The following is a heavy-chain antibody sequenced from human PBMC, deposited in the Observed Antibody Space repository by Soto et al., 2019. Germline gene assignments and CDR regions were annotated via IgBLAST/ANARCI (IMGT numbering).Heavy chain of an antibody. CDR2: IYYSGST. J-gene: IGHJ3*02. CDR3: ARDGRYYYRSGASPADVFDI. Sequence: SETLSLTCTVSGGSISSGDYYWSWIRQPPGKGLEWIAYIYYSGSTNYNPSLTSRVTISVDTSKNQFSLSLTSVTAADTAVYYCARDGRYYYRSGASPADVFDIWGRGTMVTVSS. V-gene: IGHV4-30-4*02. CDR1: GGSISSGDYY. D-gene: IGHD3-22*01.